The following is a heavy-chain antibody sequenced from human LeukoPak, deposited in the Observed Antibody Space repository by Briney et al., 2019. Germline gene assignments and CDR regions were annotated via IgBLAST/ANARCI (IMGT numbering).Heavy chain of an antibody. CDR3: AKRDLDY. J-gene: IGHJ4*02. Sequence: PGGSLRLSCAASGFTFSTYAMSWVRQAPGKGLEWVSTISSSGGSTYYADSVKGRFTISRDNSKNTVFLQMNSLRAEDTAVYYCAKRDLDYWGQGTLVTVSS. CDR1: GFTFSTYA. CDR2: ISSSGGST. V-gene: IGHV3-23*01.